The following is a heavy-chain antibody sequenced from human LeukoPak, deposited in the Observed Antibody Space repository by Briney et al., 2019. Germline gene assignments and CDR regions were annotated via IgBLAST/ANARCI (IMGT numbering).Heavy chain of an antibody. CDR3: ARDDSSGYYQDY. D-gene: IGHD3-22*01. J-gene: IGHJ4*02. Sequence: GGSLRLSCAASGFTFSSYSMNWVRQAPEKGLEWVSSISSSSSYIYYADSVKGRFTISRDNAKNSLYLQMNSLRAEDTAVYYCARDDSSGYYQDYWGQGTLVTVSS. CDR2: ISSSSSYI. CDR1: GFTFSSYS. V-gene: IGHV3-21*01.